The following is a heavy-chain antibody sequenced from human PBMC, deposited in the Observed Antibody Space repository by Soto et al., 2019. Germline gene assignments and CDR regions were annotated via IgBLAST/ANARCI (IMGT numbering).Heavy chain of an antibody. V-gene: IGHV3-23*01. J-gene: IGHJ3*01. CDR1: GLTFSDYP. CDR2: ISGTSLST. D-gene: IGHD1-26*01. CDR3: AKPQSGSYYAAFDV. Sequence: EVHLLQSGGGLVQPGGSLRLSCAVSGLTFSDYPMDWVRQAPGKGLEWISRISGTSLSTNYADSVKGRFTISRDNSNNTLYLEMSSLRGEDTAGYYCAKPQSGSYYAAFDVWGQGTRVTVSA.